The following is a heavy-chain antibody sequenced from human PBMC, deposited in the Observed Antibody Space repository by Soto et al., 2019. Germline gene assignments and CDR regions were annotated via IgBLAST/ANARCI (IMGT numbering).Heavy chain of an antibody. CDR1: SGSISSSNW. D-gene: IGHD3-10*01. Sequence: SETLSLTCAVSSGSISSSNWWSWVRQPPGKGLEWIGEIYHSGSTNYNPSLKSRVTISVDKSENQFSLKLSSVTAADTAVYYCARVYGSGRHLDYWGQGTLVTVSS. CDR3: ARVYGSGRHLDY. CDR2: IYHSGST. V-gene: IGHV4-4*02. J-gene: IGHJ4*02.